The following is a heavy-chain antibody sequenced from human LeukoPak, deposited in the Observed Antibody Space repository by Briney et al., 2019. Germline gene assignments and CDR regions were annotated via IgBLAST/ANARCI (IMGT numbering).Heavy chain of an antibody. CDR2: IYYSGST. V-gene: IGHV4-59*01. J-gene: IGHJ5*02. D-gene: IGHD4-11*01. Sequence: SETLSLTCTVSGGSICNYYWNWIRQPPGQGLEWIGHIYYSGSTNYNPSLKSRVTISVDTSKNQFSLKLSSVTAADTAVYYCARMVESTVAIAFENWFDPWGQGTLVTVSS. CDR1: GGSICNYY. CDR3: ARMVESTVAIAFENWFDP.